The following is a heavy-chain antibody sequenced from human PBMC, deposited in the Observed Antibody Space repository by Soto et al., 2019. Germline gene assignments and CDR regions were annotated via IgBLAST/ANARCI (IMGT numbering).Heavy chain of an antibody. CDR1: GGSFSGYY. CDR2: INHSGST. CDR3: ARAGRYSSGWYRDFDY. J-gene: IGHJ4*02. V-gene: IGHV4-34*01. Sequence: PSENLSLTCAVYGGSFSGYYWSWIRQPPGKGLERIGEINHSGSTNYNPSLKSRVTISVDTSKNQFSLKLSSVTAAVTAVYYCARAGRYSSGWYRDFDYWGQGTLVTVSS. D-gene: IGHD6-19*01.